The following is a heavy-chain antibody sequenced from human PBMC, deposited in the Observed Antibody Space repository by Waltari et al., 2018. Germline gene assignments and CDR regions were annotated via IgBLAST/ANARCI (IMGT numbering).Heavy chain of an antibody. CDR1: GCSIRGSY. Sequence: QVQLQESGPGLVKPSETLSLTCPVSGCSIRGSYWRWLRQPPGQGLEWIGYIYYSGSTNYNPSLKSRVTISVDTSKNQFSLKLSSVTAADTAVYYCASTIVVVTAKNYYYYGMDVWGQGTTVTVSS. D-gene: IGHD2-21*02. J-gene: IGHJ6*02. CDR3: ASTIVVVTAKNYYYYGMDV. V-gene: IGHV4-59*01. CDR2: IYYSGST.